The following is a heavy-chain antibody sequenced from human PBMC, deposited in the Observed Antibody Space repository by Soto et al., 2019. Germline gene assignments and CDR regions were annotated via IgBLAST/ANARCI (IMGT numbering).Heavy chain of an antibody. J-gene: IGHJ4*02. V-gene: IGHV3-21*06. CDR1: GFTFTRYS. CDR3: ARESEDLTSNFDY. Sequence: GGSLRLSCAASGFTFTRYSMNWVRQAPGKGLEWVSSISSTTNYIYYGDSMKGRFTISRDKAKNSLYLEMNSLRAEDTAVYYCARESEDLTSNFDYWGQGTLVTVSS. CDR2: ISSTTNYI.